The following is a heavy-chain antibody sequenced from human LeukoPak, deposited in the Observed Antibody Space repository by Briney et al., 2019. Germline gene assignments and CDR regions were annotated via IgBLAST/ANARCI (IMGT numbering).Heavy chain of an antibody. CDR1: GFTFTSSA. D-gene: IGHD6-19*01. V-gene: IGHV1-58*02. CDR3: AAAGAVAGMVFDP. CDR2: IVVGSGNT. Sequence: SVKVSCKASGFTFTSSAMQWVRQARGQRLEWIGWIVVGSGNTNYAQKFQERVTITRDMSTSTAYMELSSLRSEDTAVYYCAAAGAVAGMVFDPWGQGTLVTVSP. J-gene: IGHJ5*02.